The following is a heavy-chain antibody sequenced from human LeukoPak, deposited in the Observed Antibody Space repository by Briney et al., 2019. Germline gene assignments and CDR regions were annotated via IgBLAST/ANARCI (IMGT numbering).Heavy chain of an antibody. J-gene: IGHJ4*02. CDR1: GFTFSAYS. D-gene: IGHD3-3*02. CDR3: ASSTRDATRPRSFEI. CDR2: ISSTSSTI. V-gene: IGHV3-48*01. Sequence: SGGSLRLSCAASGFTFSAYSMNLVRQAPGKGLEWVSYISSTSSTIYYADSVKGRFAISRDNAQNSLYLQMNSLRAEDTAIYYCASSTRDATRPRSFEIWGQGTRVTVSS.